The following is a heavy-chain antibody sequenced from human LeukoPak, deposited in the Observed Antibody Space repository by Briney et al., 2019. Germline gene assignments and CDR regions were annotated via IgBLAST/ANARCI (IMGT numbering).Heavy chain of an antibody. Sequence: SETLSLTCTVSGGSISSGGYYWSWIRQPPGKGLEWIGYIYHSGSTYYNPSLKSRVTISVDRSKNQFSLKLSSVTAADTAVYYCARGGAARPGDYFDYWGQGTLVTVSS. CDR2: IYHSGST. CDR1: GGSISSGGYY. D-gene: IGHD6-6*01. V-gene: IGHV4-30-2*01. CDR3: ARGGAARPGDYFDY. J-gene: IGHJ4*02.